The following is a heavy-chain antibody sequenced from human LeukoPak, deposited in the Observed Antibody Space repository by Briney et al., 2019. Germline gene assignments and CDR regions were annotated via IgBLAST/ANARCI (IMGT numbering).Heavy chain of an antibody. CDR3: ARHSSYVSPVRY. V-gene: IGHV4-39*01. J-gene: IGHJ4*02. CDR1: GGSISNSSYY. Sequence: PSETLSLTCTVSGGSISNSSYYWGRIRQPPGKGLEWIGSIFFSGSTYYNPSLKSRVTISVDTSKNQFSLKLSSVTAADTAVYFCARHSSYVSPVRYWGQRTLVTVS. D-gene: IGHD3-10*02. CDR2: IFFSGST.